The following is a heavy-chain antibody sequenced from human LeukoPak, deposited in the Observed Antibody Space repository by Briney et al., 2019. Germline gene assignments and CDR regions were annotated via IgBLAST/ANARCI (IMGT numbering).Heavy chain of an antibody. CDR3: AREGHYYDSSGYLYYYGMDV. V-gene: IGHV3-33*01. J-gene: IGHJ6*02. Sequence: GRSLRLSCAASGFTFSSYGMHWVRQAPGKGLEWVAVIWYDGSNKYYADSVKGRFTISRDNSKNTLYLQMNSLRAEDTAVYYCAREGHYYDSSGYLYYYGMDVWGQGTTVTVSS. CDR2: IWYDGSNK. CDR1: GFTFSSYG. D-gene: IGHD3-22*01.